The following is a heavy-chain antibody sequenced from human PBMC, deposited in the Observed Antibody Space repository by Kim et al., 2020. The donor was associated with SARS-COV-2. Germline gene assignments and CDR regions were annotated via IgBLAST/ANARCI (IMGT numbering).Heavy chain of an antibody. V-gene: IGHV1-2*06. CDR2: INPNSGGT. J-gene: IGHJ6*02. Sequence: ASVKVSCKASGYTFTGYYMHWVRQAPGQGLEWMGRINPNSGGTNYAQKFQGRVTMTRDTSISTAYMELSRLRSDDTAVYYCARERWYRGSYYYYGMDVWGQGTTVTVSS. CDR3: ARERWYRGSYYYYGMDV. CDR1: GYTFTGYY. D-gene: IGHD1-26*01.